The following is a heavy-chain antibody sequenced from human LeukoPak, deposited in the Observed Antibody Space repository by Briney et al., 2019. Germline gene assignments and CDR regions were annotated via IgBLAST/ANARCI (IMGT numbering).Heavy chain of an antibody. CDR2: ISYSGTP. CDR3: VRDRYGDFEDY. D-gene: IGHD4-17*01. Sequence: SQTLSLTCNVSGGSINTANYYWTWIRQPPGKGLEWIGYISYSGTPYYNPSLNSRVTISLDTSKNQFSLILNSVTAADTAMYYCVRDRYGDFEDYWGQGTMVTVSS. CDR1: GGSINTANYY. J-gene: IGHJ4*02. V-gene: IGHV4-30-4*08.